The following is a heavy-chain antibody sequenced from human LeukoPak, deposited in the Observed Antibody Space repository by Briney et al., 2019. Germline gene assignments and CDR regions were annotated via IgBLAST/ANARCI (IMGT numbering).Heavy chain of an antibody. CDR1: GGSFSGYY. D-gene: IGHD3-16*01. CDR3: ARSRLGDPYNWFDP. CDR2: INHSGST. J-gene: IGHJ5*02. Sequence: SETLSLTCAVYGGSFSGYYWSWIRQPPGKGLEWIGEINHSGSTNYNPSLKSRATISVDTSKNQFSLKLSSVTAADTAVYYCARSRLGDPYNWFDPWGQGTLVTVSS. V-gene: IGHV4-34*01.